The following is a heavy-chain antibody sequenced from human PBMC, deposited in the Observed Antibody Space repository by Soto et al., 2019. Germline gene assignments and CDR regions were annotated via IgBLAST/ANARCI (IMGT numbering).Heavy chain of an antibody. V-gene: IGHV4-30-4*02. Sequence: PSDTLSLTCTVSGGSISSGDYYWSWIRQPPGKGLEWIGYIYYSGSTYYNPSLKSRVTISVDTSKNQFSLKLSSVTAADTAVYYCARADNYYGMDVWGQGTTVTVSS. CDR1: GGSISSGDYY. J-gene: IGHJ6*02. CDR2: IYYSGST. CDR3: ARADNYYGMDV.